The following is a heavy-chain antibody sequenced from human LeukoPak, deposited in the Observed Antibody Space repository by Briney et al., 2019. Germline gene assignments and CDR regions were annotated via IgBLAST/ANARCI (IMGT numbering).Heavy chain of an antibody. CDR1: GGSFSGYY. V-gene: IGHV4-34*01. CDR2: INHSGST. D-gene: IGHD6-13*01. J-gene: IGHJ3*02. CDR3: ALHIAAAGTGGAFDI. Sequence: SETLSLTCAVYGGSFSGYYWTWMRQPPGKGLEWIGEINHSGSTNYNPSLKSRVTISVDTSKNQFSLKLSSVTAADTAVYYCALHIAAAGTGGAFDIWGQGTMVTVSS.